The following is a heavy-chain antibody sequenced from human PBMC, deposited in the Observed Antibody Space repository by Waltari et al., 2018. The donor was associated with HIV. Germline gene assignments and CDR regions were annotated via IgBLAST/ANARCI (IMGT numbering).Heavy chain of an antibody. CDR1: VFTGGGND. CDR3: ARDLREDYYHFAMNV. J-gene: IGHJ6*02. Sequence: EVQLVESGGHLVQPGGSLRLSCAASVFTGGGNDMTWVRQAPGKGLEWVSVIWSDGSTYYADSVKGRFTISRDNSRNTMYLQMNSLRVDDTAVYYCARDLREDYYHFAMNVWGQGTSVTVSS. D-gene: IGHD1-26*01. V-gene: IGHV3-66*01. CDR2: IWSDGST.